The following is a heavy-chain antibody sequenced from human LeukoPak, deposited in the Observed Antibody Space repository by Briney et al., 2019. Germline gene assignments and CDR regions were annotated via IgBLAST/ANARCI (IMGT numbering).Heavy chain of an antibody. CDR1: GYTFTSYG. V-gene: IGHV1-2*02. CDR2: INPNSGGT. Sequence: ASVKVSCKASGYTFTSYGISWVRQAPGQGLEWMGWINPNSGGTNYAQKFQGRVTMTRDTSISTAYMELSRLRSDDTAVYYCAREVLRGDYVWGTTDYWGQGTLVTVSS. D-gene: IGHD3-16*01. J-gene: IGHJ4*02. CDR3: AREVLRGDYVWGTTDY.